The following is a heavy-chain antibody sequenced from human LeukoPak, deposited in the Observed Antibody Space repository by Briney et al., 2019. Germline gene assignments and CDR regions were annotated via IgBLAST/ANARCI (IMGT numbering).Heavy chain of an antibody. CDR2: ISGSGGST. CDR3: AKDAAWWELQDNWFDP. V-gene: IGHV3-23*01. J-gene: IGHJ5*02. D-gene: IGHD1-26*01. CDR1: GFTFSSYA. Sequence: GGSLRLSCAASGFTFSSYAMSWVRQAPGKGLEWVSTISGSGGSTFHADSVKGRFTISRDNSKNTLYLQMNSLRGEDTAVYYCAKDAAWWELQDNWFDPWGQGTLVTVSS.